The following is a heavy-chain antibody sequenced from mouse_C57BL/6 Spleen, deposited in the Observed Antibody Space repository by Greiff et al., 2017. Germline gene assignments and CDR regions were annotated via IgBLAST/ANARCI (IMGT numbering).Heavy chain of an antibody. Sequence: EVQLVESGGGLVKPGGSLKLSCAASGFTFSSYAMSWVRQTPEKRLEWVATISDGGSYTYYPDNVKGRFTISRDKTKNTLYLQMSHLKSEDTAMYYCARDLVLDWYFDVWGTGTTVTVSS. CDR1: GFTFSSYA. D-gene: IGHD1-1*02. CDR2: ISDGGSYT. V-gene: IGHV5-4*01. J-gene: IGHJ1*03. CDR3: ARDLVLDWYFDV.